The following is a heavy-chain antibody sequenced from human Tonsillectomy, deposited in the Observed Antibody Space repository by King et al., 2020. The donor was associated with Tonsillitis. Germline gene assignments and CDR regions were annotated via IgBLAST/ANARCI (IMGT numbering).Heavy chain of an antibody. CDR2: ISSNGGST. CDR1: GFTFSSYA. J-gene: IGHJ3*02. D-gene: IGHD4-23*01. V-gene: IGHV3-64D*06. CDR3: VKFGGHENVAFDI. Sequence: QLVQSGGGLVQPGGSLRLSCSASGFTFSSYAMHWVRQAPGQGLEYVSAISSNGGSTYYADSVKGRFTISRDNSKNTLYLQMSRLRAEDTAVYYCVKFGGHENVAFDIWGQGKMVTVSS.